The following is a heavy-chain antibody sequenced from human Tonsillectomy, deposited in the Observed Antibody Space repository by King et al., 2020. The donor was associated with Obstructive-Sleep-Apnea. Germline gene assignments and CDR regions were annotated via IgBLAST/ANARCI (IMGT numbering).Heavy chain of an antibody. Sequence: VQLQESGPGLVKPSETLSLTCTVSGGSISSYYWSWIRQPPGKGLEWIGYIYYSGCTNYNPSLKSRVTISVDTSKNQFSLKLSSVTAADTAVYYCARGHPIYDNLTGYPEGFDYWGQGTLVTVSS. D-gene: IGHD3-9*01. CDR3: ARGHPIYDNLTGYPEGFDY. CDR2: IYYSGCT. V-gene: IGHV4-59*01. CDR1: GGSISSYY. J-gene: IGHJ4*02.